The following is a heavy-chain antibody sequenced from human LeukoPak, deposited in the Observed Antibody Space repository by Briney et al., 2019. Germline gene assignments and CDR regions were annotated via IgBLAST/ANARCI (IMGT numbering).Heavy chain of an antibody. V-gene: IGHV3-23*01. D-gene: IGHD4-23*01. CDR3: ASRWRPGASFDY. CDR2: IRGSGGDT. CDR1: GFTFSSYA. Sequence: GGSLRLSCAASGFTFSSYAMSWVRQAPGKGLEWVSGIRGSGGDTYYADSVKGRFTISRDNSKNTLYLQMNSLRAEDTAVYYCASRWRPGASFDYWGQGTLVTVSS. J-gene: IGHJ4*02.